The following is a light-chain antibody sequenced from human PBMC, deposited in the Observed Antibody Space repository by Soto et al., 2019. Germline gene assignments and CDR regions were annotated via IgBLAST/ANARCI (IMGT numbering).Light chain of an antibody. CDR2: DVS. Sequence: QSALTQPASVSGSLGQSITISCTGTSSDVGNYNYVSWYQQHPDKAPKLMIFDVSNRPSGISNRFSGSKSGNTASLTISGLEAEDEADYFCSSYTSTCNVIFGGGTKLTVL. V-gene: IGLV2-14*01. CDR1: SSDVGNYNY. CDR3: SSYTSTCNVI. J-gene: IGLJ2*01.